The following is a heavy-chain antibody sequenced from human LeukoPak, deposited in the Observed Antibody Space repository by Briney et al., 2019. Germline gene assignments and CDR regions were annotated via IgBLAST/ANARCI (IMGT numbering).Heavy chain of an antibody. CDR3: ARGVVRAPFYG. D-gene: IGHD3-10*01. CDR1: GDSISSGGYY. Sequence: SQTLSLSCTVSGDSISSGGYYWSWIRQHPGKGLEWIGNIYYCGTTYYNPFLKSRVTITVTTSKNQFSLKLRSMTAADTAVYYCARGVVRAPFYGRGQVVLVSV. J-gene: IGHJ4*02. CDR2: IYYCGTT. V-gene: IGHV4-31*03.